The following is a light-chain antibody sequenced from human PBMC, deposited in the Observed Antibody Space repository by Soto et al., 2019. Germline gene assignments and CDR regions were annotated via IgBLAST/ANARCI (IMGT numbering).Light chain of an antibody. CDR2: EVS. Sequence: QSALTQPASVSGSPGQSITISCTGTSSDVGGYNYVSWYQQHPGKAPKLMIYEVSNRPSGVSNRFSGSKSGNTASLTISGLQAEDEADYYCSLYTSSSPVFGGGTKLTVL. CDR1: SSDVGGYNY. CDR3: SLYTSSSPV. J-gene: IGLJ2*01. V-gene: IGLV2-14*01.